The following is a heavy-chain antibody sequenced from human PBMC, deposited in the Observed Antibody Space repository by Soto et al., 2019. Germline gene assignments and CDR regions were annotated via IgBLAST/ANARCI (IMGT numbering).Heavy chain of an antibody. D-gene: IGHD3-10*01. CDR1: GYSFTSYW. J-gene: IGHJ6*02. V-gene: IGHV5-51*01. CDR2: IYPGDSDT. CDR3: ARTYGSELYGMDV. Sequence: PGESLKISCKGSGYSFTSYWIGWVRQMPGKGLEWMGIIYPGDSDTRYSPSFQGQVTISADKSITTAYLQWSSLKASDTAMYYCARTYGSELYGMDVWGQGTTVTVSS.